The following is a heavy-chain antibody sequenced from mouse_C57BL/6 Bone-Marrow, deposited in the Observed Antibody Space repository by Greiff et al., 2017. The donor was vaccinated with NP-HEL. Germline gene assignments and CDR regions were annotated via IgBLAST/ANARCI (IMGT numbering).Heavy chain of an antibody. D-gene: IGHD4-1*01. V-gene: IGHV3-1*01. CDR3: ARANWGYFDV. CDR2: ISYSGST. J-gene: IGHJ1*03. CDR1: GYSITSGYD. Sequence: DVLLVESGPGMVKPSQSLSLTCTVTGYSITSGYDWHWIRHFPGNKLEWMGYISYSGSTNYNPSLKSRISITHDTSKNHFFLKLNSVTTEDTATYYCARANWGYFDVWGTGTTVTVSS.